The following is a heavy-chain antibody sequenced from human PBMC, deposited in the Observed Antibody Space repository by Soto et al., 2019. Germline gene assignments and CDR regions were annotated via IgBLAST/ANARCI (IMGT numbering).Heavy chain of an antibody. J-gene: IGHJ3*02. CDR1: GFSLSTSGVG. D-gene: IGHD6-6*01. Sequence: GPTLVNPTQTLTLTCSFSGFSLSTSGVGVGWIRQPPGKALEWLALVYWSGDEHYRPSLKSRLSITKDTSKNHVVLIMTDMDPVDTATYYCARGLATLPVFAFDIWGQGTMVTVSS. V-gene: IGHV2-5*01. CDR2: VYWSGDE. CDR3: ARGLATLPVFAFDI.